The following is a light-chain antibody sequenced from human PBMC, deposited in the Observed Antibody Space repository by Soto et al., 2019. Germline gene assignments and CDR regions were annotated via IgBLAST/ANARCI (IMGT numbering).Light chain of an antibody. CDR2: DAS. V-gene: IGKV3-11*01. CDR3: QQRNQWVT. J-gene: IGKJ4*01. CDR1: QSISNY. Sequence: EIVLTKSPATLSLSPGERATLSCRASQSISNYLAWYQQKPGQAPSLLSYDASNRATGIPARFSGSGSGTVFIITMSSLEPEDTGVYFCQQRNQWVTFGGGSKVEIK.